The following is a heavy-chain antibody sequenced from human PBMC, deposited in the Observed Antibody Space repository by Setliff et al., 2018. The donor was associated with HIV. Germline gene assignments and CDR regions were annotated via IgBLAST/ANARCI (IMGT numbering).Heavy chain of an antibody. J-gene: IGHJ4*02. V-gene: IGHV4-39*07. CDR1: GGSFIGSSFQ. CDR3: ARGPPFAY. CDR2: IAYSGTTMYF. Sequence: NPSETLSLTCNVSGGSFIGSSFQSTWIRQAPGKGLEWIGDIAYSGTTMYFNYNPSLESRLSLSEDTSRHEFSLKLTSVTADDTGIYYCARGPPFAYWGQGLLVTVSS.